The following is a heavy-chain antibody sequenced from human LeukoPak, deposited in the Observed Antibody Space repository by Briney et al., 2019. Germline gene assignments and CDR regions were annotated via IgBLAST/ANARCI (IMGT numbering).Heavy chain of an antibody. V-gene: IGHV1-2*02. Sequence: ASVKVSCKASGYTFTGYYMHWVRQAPGQGLEWMGWINPNSGGTNYAQKFQGRVTMTRDTSINTAYMELSRLRSDDTAVYYCTKSPRLRFLERYYYYMDVWGKGTTVTVSS. D-gene: IGHD3-3*01. J-gene: IGHJ6*03. CDR1: GYTFTGYY. CDR3: TKSPRLRFLERYYYYMDV. CDR2: INPNSGGT.